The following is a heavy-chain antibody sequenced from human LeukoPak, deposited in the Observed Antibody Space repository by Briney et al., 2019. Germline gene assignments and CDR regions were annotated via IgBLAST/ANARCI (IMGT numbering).Heavy chain of an antibody. CDR3: ARGASGTLYDAFDI. V-gene: IGHV4-39*07. Sequence: PSETLSLTCTVSGGSISSTSYYWGWIRQPPGKGLEWIGSFYYSGSTYYNPSLKSRVTISLDTSKNQFSLKLSSVTAADTAVYYCARGASGTLYDAFDIWGRGTMVTVSS. CDR1: GGSISSTSYY. CDR2: FYYSGST. D-gene: IGHD1-26*01. J-gene: IGHJ3*02.